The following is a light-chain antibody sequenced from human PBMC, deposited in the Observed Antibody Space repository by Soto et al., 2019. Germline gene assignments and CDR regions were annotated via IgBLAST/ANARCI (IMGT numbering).Light chain of an antibody. V-gene: IGKV3-15*01. CDR2: AAS. CDR1: QSVGSY. J-gene: IGKJ1*01. Sequence: EIVLTQSPGTLSLSLGERGTLSCRASQSVGSYVAWYQQKPGQTPRLLIYAASTLQSGVPSRFSGSGSGTDFTLTISSLQPEDFATYYCQQYNSYSLAFGQGTKVDIK. CDR3: QQYNSYSLA.